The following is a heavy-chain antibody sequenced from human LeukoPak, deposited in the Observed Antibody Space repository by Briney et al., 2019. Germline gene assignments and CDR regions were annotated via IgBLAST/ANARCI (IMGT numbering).Heavy chain of an antibody. J-gene: IGHJ3*02. V-gene: IGHV3-74*01. D-gene: IGHD1-1*01. CDR2: INHDGSDT. CDR3: ARGTDAFDI. Sequence: TGGSLRLSCAASGFTFKLYRMHWVRQVPGRGPVWVSRINHDGSDTIYADSVRGRFTISRDDAKNTLYLQMNSLRVEDTAVYYCARGTDAFDIWGQGTMVTVSS. CDR1: GFTFKLYR.